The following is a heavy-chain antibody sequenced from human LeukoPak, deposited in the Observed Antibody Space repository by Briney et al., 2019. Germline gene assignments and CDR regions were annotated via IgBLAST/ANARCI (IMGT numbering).Heavy chain of an antibody. J-gene: IGHJ4*02. Sequence: SGTLSLTCAVSGGSISSSNWWSWVRQPPGKGLEWIGRIYTSGSSNSNPSLKSRVTMSADTSKNQFSLKLSSVTAADTAVYYCARDISVAGSFLLFDYWGQGTLVTVSS. CDR2: IYTSGSS. CDR3: ARDISVAGSFLLFDY. V-gene: IGHV4-4*02. D-gene: IGHD6-19*01. CDR1: GGSISSSNW.